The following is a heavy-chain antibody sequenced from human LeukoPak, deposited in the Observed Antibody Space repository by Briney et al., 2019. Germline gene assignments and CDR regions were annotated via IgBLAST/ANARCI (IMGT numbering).Heavy chain of an antibody. J-gene: IGHJ3*02. V-gene: IGHV1-69*04. Sequence: SVKVSCKASGGTFSSYAISWVRQAPGQGLEWMGRIIPILGIANYAQKFQGRVTITADKSTSTAYMELSSLRSEDTAVYYCASWIVGPPRAFDIWGQGTMVTVSS. CDR1: GGTFSSYA. CDR3: ASWIVGPPRAFDI. CDR2: IIPILGIA. D-gene: IGHD3-22*01.